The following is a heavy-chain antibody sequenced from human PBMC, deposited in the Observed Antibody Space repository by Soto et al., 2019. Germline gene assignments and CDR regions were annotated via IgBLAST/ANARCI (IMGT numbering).Heavy chain of an antibody. CDR1: GGTFSSYA. D-gene: IGHD3-3*01. J-gene: IGHJ4*02. V-gene: IGHV1-69*12. Sequence: QVQLVQSGAEVKKPGSSVKVSCKASGGTFSSYAISWVRQAPGQGLEWMGGIIPIFGTTNYVQKFQGRVIXRATESTSTAYVELSRLSFEDTGVHSCTRVKIRLLVSLGEEGWGKGSLVIVSS. CDR3: TRVKIRLLVSLGEEG. CDR2: IIPIFGTT.